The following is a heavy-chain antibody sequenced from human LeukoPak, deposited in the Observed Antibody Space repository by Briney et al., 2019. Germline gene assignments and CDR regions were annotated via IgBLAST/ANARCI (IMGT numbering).Heavy chain of an antibody. CDR3: ARAETAAAAKGGIDY. CDR2: TSHSDSP. CDR1: GMSITSRHY. Sequence: SETLSLTCSVSGMSITSRHYWGWIRQTPGKGLEWIGSTSHSDSPYYNPSLESRVTISLDTSRNLFSLKLTSVTAADTAVYFCARAETAAAAKGGIDYWGQGTLVTVSS. V-gene: IGHV4-38-2*02. D-gene: IGHD6-13*01. J-gene: IGHJ4*02.